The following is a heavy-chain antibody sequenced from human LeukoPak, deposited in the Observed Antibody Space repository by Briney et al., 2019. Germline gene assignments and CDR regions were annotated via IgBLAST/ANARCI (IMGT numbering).Heavy chain of an antibody. CDR3: ARMFRSSWYINWFDP. CDR2: IYYSGST. D-gene: IGHD6-13*01. V-gene: IGHV4-59*08. J-gene: IGHJ5*02. Sequence: PSETLSLTCAVYGGSFSGYYWSWIRQPPGKGLEWIGTIYYSGSTNYNPSLKSRVTISVDTSKNQFSLKLNFVTAADTAMYYCARMFRSSWYINWFDPWGQGTLVTVSS. CDR1: GGSFSGYY.